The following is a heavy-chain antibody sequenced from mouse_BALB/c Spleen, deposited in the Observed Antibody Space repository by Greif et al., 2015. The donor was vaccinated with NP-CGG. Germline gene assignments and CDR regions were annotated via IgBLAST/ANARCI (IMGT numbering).Heavy chain of an antibody. Sequence: VQLQQSGPELMKPGASVKISCKASGYSFTSYYMHWVKQSHGKSLEWIGYIDPFNGGTSYNQKFKGKATLTVDKSSSTAYMHLSSLTSEDSAVYYCARRRYDYNGSFAYWGQGTLVTVSA. CDR1: GYSFTSYY. CDR2: IDPFNGGT. J-gene: IGHJ3*01. V-gene: IGHV1S135*01. D-gene: IGHD2-13*01. CDR3: ARRRYDYNGSFAY.